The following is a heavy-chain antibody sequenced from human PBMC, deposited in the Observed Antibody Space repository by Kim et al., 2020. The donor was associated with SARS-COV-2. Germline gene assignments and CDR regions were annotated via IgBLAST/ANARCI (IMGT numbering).Heavy chain of an antibody. CDR3: ARHLSDYTYSFDY. CDR1: GGSISSSSYY. D-gene: IGHD4-4*01. Sequence: SETLSLTYTVSGGSISSSSYYWGWIRQPPGKGLEWIGSIYYSGSTYYNPSLKSRVTISVDTSKNQFSLKLSSVTAADTAVYYCARHLSDYTYSFDYWGQG. V-gene: IGHV4-39*01. CDR2: IYYSGST. J-gene: IGHJ4*02.